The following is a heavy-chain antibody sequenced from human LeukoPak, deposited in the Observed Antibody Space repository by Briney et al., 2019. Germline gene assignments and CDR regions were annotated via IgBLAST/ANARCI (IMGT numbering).Heavy chain of an antibody. CDR3: AKVGGFWDYGDYFYFDY. J-gene: IGHJ4*02. CDR2: ISGSGGST. D-gene: IGHD4-17*01. Sequence: PGGSLRLSCAASGFTFSSYAMSWVRQAPGKGLEWVSAISGSGGSTYYADSVKGRFTISRDNSKNTLYLQMNSLRAEDTAVYYCAKVGGFWDYGDYFYFDYWGQGTLVTVSS. V-gene: IGHV3-23*01. CDR1: GFTFSSYA.